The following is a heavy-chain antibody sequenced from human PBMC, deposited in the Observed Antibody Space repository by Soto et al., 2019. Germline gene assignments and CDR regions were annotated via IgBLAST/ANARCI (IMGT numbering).Heavy chain of an antibody. V-gene: IGHV3-23*01. CDR1: GFTLSMSA. CDR2: ISDSGDRT. CDR3: AKDRGIIVKAGDAFDV. J-gene: IGHJ3*01. D-gene: IGHD3-16*02. Sequence: EVQLMESGGGLVQPGGSLRLSCASSGFTLSMSAVNWVCQAPGKGLEWVSYISDSGDRTYYADSVKGRFTISRDRSKNTVSLQMDSLRAEDTAVYYCAKDRGIIVKAGDAFDVWGQGTKVTVSS.